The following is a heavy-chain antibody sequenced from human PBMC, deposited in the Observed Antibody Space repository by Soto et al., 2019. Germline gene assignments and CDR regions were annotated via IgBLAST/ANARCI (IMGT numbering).Heavy chain of an antibody. V-gene: IGHV1-18*01. J-gene: IGHJ4*02. CDR2: ISAYNGNT. Sequence: ASVKVSCKASAYTFPSYGISWVRQAPGQGLEWMGWISAYNGNTNYAQKLQGRVTMTTDTSTSTAYMELRSLRSDDTAVYYCARDRYYDILTGYFDYWGQGTLVTVSS. CDR1: AYTFPSYG. D-gene: IGHD3-9*01. CDR3: ARDRYYDILTGYFDY.